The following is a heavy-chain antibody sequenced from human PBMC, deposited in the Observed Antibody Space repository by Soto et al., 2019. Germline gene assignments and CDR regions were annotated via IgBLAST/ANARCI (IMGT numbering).Heavy chain of an antibody. CDR3: SRFIMVGGWFDPNYYHGMDV. CDR2: ISGYNGNT. J-gene: IGHJ6*02. V-gene: IGHV1-18*01. Sequence: QVQLVQSGAEVKKPGASVTVSCKTSGYTFSNYGSNWVRQAPGQGLEWMGWISGYNGNTNYANTVQGRVTMTTDTSTGTVYMELRSLKSDDTAIYYCSRFIMVGGWFDPNYYHGMDVWGQGTTVTVSS. CDR1: GYTFSNYG. D-gene: IGHD6-19*01.